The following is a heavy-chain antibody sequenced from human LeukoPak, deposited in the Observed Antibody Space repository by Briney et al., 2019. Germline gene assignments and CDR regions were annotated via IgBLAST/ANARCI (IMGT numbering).Heavy chain of an antibody. CDR2: IFYIGST. V-gene: IGHV4-39*01. CDR3: AAMTYNSGWHWNFDY. CDR1: GASISRSTFF. J-gene: IGHJ4*02. Sequence: SETLSLTCNFSGASISRSTFFWGWIRQPPGKGLEWIGSIFYIGSTYYNPSLRSRVLVSLDTSKNQFSQKLSSVTATDTAVYYCAAMTYNSGWHWNFDYWGQGTLVTVSS. D-gene: IGHD6-19*01.